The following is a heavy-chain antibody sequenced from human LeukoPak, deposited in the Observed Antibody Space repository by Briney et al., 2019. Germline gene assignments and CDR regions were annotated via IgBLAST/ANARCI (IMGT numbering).Heavy chain of an antibody. V-gene: IGHV3-30*18. D-gene: IGHD6-6*01. CDR1: GFTFSSYG. CDR2: ISYDGSNK. CDR3: AKDEFSSSTRYY. J-gene: IGHJ4*02. Sequence: GRSLRLSCAASGFTFSSYGMHWVRQAPGKGLEWVAVISYDGSNKYYADSVKGRFTISRDNSKTTLYLQMNSLGAEDTAVYYCAKDEFSSSTRYYWGQGTLVTVSS.